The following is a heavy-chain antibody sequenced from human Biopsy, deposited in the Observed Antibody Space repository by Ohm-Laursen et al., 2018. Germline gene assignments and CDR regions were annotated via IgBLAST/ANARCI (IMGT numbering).Heavy chain of an antibody. J-gene: IGHJ4*02. Sequence: ASVKVSCKTSGYAFDTDGITWVRQAPGQGLEWMGVINPSTGSTVYTQNFQDRLTMTRDASTSTVYMELSSLRSEDTAMFYCTKDGWGASVPHYSDYWGQGTLVTVSS. CDR2: INPSTGST. CDR3: TKDGWGASVPHYSDY. CDR1: GYAFDTDG. D-gene: IGHD4/OR15-4a*01. V-gene: IGHV1-46*02.